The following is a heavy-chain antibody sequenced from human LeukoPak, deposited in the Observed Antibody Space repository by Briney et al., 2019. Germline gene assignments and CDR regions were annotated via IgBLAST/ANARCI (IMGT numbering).Heavy chain of an antibody. CDR3: VVRREYQLLMV. V-gene: IGHV1-24*01. Sequence: ASVTVSCKVSGYTLTELSMHWVRQAPGKGLEWTGVFDPEDGETIYAQKFQGRVTMTEDTSTDTAYMELSSLRSEDTAVYYCVVRREYQLLMVWGQGTLVTVSS. CDR1: GYTLTELS. CDR2: FDPEDGET. J-gene: IGHJ4*02. D-gene: IGHD2-2*01.